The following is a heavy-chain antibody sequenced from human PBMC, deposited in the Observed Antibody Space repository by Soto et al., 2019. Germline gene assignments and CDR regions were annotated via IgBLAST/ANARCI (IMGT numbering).Heavy chain of an antibody. D-gene: IGHD1-26*01. V-gene: IGHV3-30*18. J-gene: IGHJ1*01. CDR3: AKGVVGATTYFQH. Sequence: QVQLVESGGGVVQPGRSLRLSCAASGFTFSSYGMHSVRQAPGKGLEWVAVISYDGSDKYYADSVKGRFTISRDNSNNTLYLQMDSLRAEATAVYYCAKGVVGATTYFQHWGQGTLVTVSS. CDR1: GFTFSSYG. CDR2: ISYDGSDK.